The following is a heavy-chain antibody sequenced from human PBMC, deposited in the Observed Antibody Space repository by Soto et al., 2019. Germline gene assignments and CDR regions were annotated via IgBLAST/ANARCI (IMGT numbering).Heavy chain of an antibody. CDR2: IYYSGST. CDR3: ASFDGTNFDY. D-gene: IGHD1-7*01. J-gene: IGHJ4*02. Sequence: SETLSLTCTVSGGSISSSYYWSWIRQPPGKGLEWIGYIYYSGSTNYNPSLKSRVAISVDTSKNQFSLKLSSVTAADTAVYYCASFDGTNFDYWGQGTLVTVSS. V-gene: IGHV4-61*01. CDR1: GGSISSSYY.